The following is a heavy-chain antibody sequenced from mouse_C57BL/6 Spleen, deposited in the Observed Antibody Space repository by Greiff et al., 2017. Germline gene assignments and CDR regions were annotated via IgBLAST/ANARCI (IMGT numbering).Heavy chain of an antibody. J-gene: IGHJ4*01. V-gene: IGHV1-69*01. CDR3: ARDYKSAMDY. D-gene: IGHD2-12*01. CDR2: IDPSDSYT. CDR1: GYTFTSYW. Sequence: VQLQQPGAELVMPGASVKLSCKASGYTFTSYWMHWVKRRPGQGLEWIGEIDPSDSYTNYNQKFKGKSTLTVDKSSSTAYMQLSSLTSEDSAVYYCARDYKSAMDYWGQGTSVTVSS.